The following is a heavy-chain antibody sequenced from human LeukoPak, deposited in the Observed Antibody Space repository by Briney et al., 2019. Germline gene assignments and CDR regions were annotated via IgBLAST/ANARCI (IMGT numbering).Heavy chain of an antibody. D-gene: IGHD3-10*01. Sequence: GGSLRLSCAASGFTFSSYTMNWVRQPPGKGLEWVSNIGTSSTTIYYADSVKGRFTISRDNAKNSLYLQMNSLRADDTAVYYCAKEIEYYYGSGSPPDYWGQGTLVTVSS. CDR1: GFTFSSYT. J-gene: IGHJ4*02. CDR2: IGTSSTTI. CDR3: AKEIEYYYGSGSPPDY. V-gene: IGHV3-48*01.